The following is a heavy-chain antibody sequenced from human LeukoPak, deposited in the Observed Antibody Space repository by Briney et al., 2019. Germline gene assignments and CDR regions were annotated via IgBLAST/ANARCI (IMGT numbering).Heavy chain of an antibody. CDR2: IYCTGTA. CDR1: GSALSHFN. D-gene: IGHD3-10*01. V-gene: IGHV4-4*07. CDR3: ARKDGDY. Sequence: KPAETLPLSCTASGSALSHFNLTWFRQPPGKRLDWIRLIYCTGTATFNPDLRSRVAMSVDLAKNKLFLKLASITDADTAMYYCARKDGDYWGQQTLV. J-gene: IGHJ4*02.